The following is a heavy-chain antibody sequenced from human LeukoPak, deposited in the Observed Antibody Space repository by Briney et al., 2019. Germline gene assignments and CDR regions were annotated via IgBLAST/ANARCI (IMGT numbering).Heavy chain of an antibody. CDR3: AKDGPAYWYFDV. J-gene: IGHJ2*01. CDR1: GFTLSDYF. CDR2: TSHDGTNT. V-gene: IGHV3-30-3*02. Sequence: GGSLRLSCSASGFTLSDYFMHWVRQAPGKGLEWVAFTSHDGTNTASADSVKGRFTVSRDNSKNTLYLQMDSLTPEDTAVYFCAKDGPAYWYFDVWGRGTLVTVSS.